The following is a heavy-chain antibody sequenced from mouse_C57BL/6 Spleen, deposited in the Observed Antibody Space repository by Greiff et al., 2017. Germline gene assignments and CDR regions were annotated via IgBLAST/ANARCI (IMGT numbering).Heavy chain of an antibody. D-gene: IGHD4-1*01. CDR3: ARAGTRDRYFSV. Sequence: QVQLQQPGAELVRPGTSVKLSCKASGYTFTSYWMHWVKQRPGQGLEWIGVIDPSDSYTNYNQKFKGKATLTVDTSSSTAYMQLSSLTAEDAAVYSSARAGTRDRYFSVWGTGATVAGAS. CDR2: IDPSDSYT. V-gene: IGHV1-59*01. CDR1: GYTFTSYW. J-gene: IGHJ1*03.